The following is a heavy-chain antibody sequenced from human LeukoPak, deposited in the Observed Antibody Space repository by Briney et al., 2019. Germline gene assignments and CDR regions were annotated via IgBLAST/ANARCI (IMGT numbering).Heavy chain of an antibody. D-gene: IGHD3-16*01. Sequence: PGGSLRLSCVASGFSFNIYGMSWVRQAPGKGLEWVSGILDSGYSTYHANSVKGRFTISRDNSNNTLYLQMNSLRAEDTAVYYCAKLGGHPLHNYYVGVWGKGTTVAVSS. CDR2: ILDSGYST. J-gene: IGHJ6*03. V-gene: IGHV3-23*01. CDR3: AKLGGHPLHNYYVGV. CDR1: GFSFNIYG.